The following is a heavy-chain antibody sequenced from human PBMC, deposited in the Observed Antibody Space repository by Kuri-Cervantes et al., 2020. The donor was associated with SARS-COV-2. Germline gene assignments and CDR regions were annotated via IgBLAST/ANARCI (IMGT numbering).Heavy chain of an antibody. J-gene: IGHJ5*02. CDR2: VYHYGST. D-gene: IGHD3-3*01. V-gene: IGHV4-38-2*01. CDR3: ARRVDWFDP. CDR1: GYSISRAYY. Sequence: SETLSLTCAVSGYSISRAYYWDWIRQPPGKGLEWIGSVYHYGSTYYNLSLKSRVTISVDTSKNQFSLKLSSVTAADTAVYYCARRVDWFDPWGQGALVTVSS.